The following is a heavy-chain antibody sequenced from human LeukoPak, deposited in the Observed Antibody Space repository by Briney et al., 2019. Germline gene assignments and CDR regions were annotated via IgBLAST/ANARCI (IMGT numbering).Heavy chain of an antibody. D-gene: IGHD3-22*01. V-gene: IGHV1-18*01. CDR1: GYTFTSYG. Sequence: ASVKVSCKASGYTFTSYGISWVRQAPGQGLEWMGWISAYNGNTNYAQKLQGRVTTTTDTSTSTAYMELRSLRSDDTAVYYCARDGDYYDSSGQFDYWGQGTLVTVSS. CDR3: ARDGDYYDSSGQFDY. CDR2: ISAYNGNT. J-gene: IGHJ4*02.